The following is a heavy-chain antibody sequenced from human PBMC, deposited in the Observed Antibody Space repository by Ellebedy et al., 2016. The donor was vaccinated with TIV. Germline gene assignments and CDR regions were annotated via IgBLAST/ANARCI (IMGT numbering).Heavy chain of an antibody. J-gene: IGHJ5*02. CDR3: ATSGAFNWFDP. D-gene: IGHD6-19*01. Sequence: SETLSLTXAVSGGSISSSNWWSWVRQPPGKGLEWIGEIYHSGSTNYNPSLKSRVTISVDTSKNQFSLKLSSVTAADTAVYYCATSGAFNWFDPWGQGTLVTVSS. CDR2: IYHSGST. V-gene: IGHV4-4*02. CDR1: GGSISSSNW.